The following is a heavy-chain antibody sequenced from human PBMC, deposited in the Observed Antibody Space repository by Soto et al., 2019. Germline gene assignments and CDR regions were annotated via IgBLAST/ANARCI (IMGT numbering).Heavy chain of an antibody. J-gene: IGHJ4*02. V-gene: IGHV3-23*01. Sequence: GGSLRLSCAASGFTFSSYAMSWVRQAPGKGLEWVSAISGSGGSTYYADSVKGRFTISRDNSKNTLYLQMNSLRAEDTAVYYCAKDIPFCSSTSCYPDFSFDYWGQGTLVTVSS. CDR3: AKDIPFCSSTSCYPDFSFDY. D-gene: IGHD2-2*01. CDR1: GFTFSSYA. CDR2: ISGSGGST.